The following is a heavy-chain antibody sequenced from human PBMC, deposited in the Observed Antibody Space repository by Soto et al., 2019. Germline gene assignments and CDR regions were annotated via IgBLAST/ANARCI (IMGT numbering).Heavy chain of an antibody. V-gene: IGHV4-4*02. CDR3: ARWYYYILSGWDPMLFAP. J-gene: IGHJ5*02. Sequence: PSENPSLTCAVSGGSISSSNWWSWVRQPPGKGLEWIGEIYHSGSTNYNPSLKSRVTISVDKSKNQFSLKLSSVTAADTAVYYCARWYYYILSGWDPMLFAPCGQGTLVTVSS. D-gene: IGHD3-9*01. CDR2: IYHSGST. CDR1: GGSISSSNW.